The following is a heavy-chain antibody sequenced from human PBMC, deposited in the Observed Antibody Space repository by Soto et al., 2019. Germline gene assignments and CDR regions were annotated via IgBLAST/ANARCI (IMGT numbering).Heavy chain of an antibody. CDR1: GFTFGYYA. V-gene: IGHV3-49*03. CDR3: TRAACGGDCYSSH. J-gene: IGHJ4*02. CDR2: IRSKAYGGTT. Sequence: PVGSLRLSCTASGFTFGYYAMSWFRQAPGKGLEWVGFIRSKAYGGTTEYAASVKGRFTISRDDSKSIAYLQMNSLKTEDTAVYYCTRAACGGDCYSSHWGQGTLVTVSS. D-gene: IGHD2-21*02.